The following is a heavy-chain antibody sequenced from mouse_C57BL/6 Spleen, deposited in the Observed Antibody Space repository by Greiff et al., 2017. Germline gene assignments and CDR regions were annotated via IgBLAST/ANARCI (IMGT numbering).Heavy chain of an antibody. CDR3: TRSDGYLYYFDY. CDR1: GYTFTSYW. Sequence: DVHLVESGTVLARPGASVKMSCKTSGYTFTSYWMHWVKQRPGQGLEWIGAIYPGNSDTSYNQKFKGKAKLTAVTSASTAYMELSSLTNEDSAVYYCTRSDGYLYYFDYWGQGTTLTVSS. V-gene: IGHV1-5*01. CDR2: IYPGNSDT. D-gene: IGHD2-3*01. J-gene: IGHJ2*01.